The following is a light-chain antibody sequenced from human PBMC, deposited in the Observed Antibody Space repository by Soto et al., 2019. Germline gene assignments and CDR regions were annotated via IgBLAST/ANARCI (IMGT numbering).Light chain of an antibody. CDR1: SSDVGGYNY. V-gene: IGLV2-14*01. J-gene: IGLJ1*01. CDR2: DVS. CDR3: SSYTSSSTLA. Sequence: QSVLTQPASVSGSPGQSITISCTGTSSDVGGYNYVSWYQQHPGKAPKLMIYDVSNWPSGVSNRFSGSKSGNTASLTISGLQAEDEADYYCSSYTSSSTLAFGTGTKLTVL.